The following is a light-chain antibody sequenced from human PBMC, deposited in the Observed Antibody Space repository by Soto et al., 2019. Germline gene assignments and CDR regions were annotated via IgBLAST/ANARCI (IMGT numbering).Light chain of an antibody. J-gene: IGKJ1*01. Sequence: DIVMTQTPLSSPVTLGQPASISCRSSQSLVHSDGNTYLSWLHQRPGQPPRLLIYQISKRYSGGPDRFSGSGAGTDFTLKISRVESEDVGIYYCMQATQLRTFGQGTKVEIK. CDR2: QIS. CDR1: QSLVHSDGNTY. V-gene: IGKV2-24*01. CDR3: MQATQLRT.